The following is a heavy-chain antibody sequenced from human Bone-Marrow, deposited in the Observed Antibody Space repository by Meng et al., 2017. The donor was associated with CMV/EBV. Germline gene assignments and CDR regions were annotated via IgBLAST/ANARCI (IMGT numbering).Heavy chain of an antibody. V-gene: IGHV3-30*02. Sequence: GGSLRLSCAASGFTFSSYGMHWVRQAPGKGLEWVAFIRYDGSNKYYADSVKGRFTISRDNSKNTLYLQMNSLRAEDTAVYYCAKDTSISTKYYDFWSGYYKPTGYYYGMDVWGQGTTVTVSS. J-gene: IGHJ6*02. CDR2: IRYDGSNK. CDR3: AKDTSISTKYYDFWSGYYKPTGYYYGMDV. CDR1: GFTFSSYG. D-gene: IGHD3-3*01.